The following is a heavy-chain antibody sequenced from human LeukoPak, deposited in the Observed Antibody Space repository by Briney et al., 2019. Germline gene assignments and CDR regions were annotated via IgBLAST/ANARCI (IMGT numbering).Heavy chain of an antibody. J-gene: IGHJ3*02. CDR2: IYSGGST. V-gene: IGHV3-53*01. CDR3: ASPTVVTPEAFDI. D-gene: IGHD4-23*01. CDR1: GFTVSSNY. Sequence: GGSLRLSCAASGFTVSSNYMSWVRQASGKGLEWVSVIYSGGSTYYADSVKGRFTISRDNSKNTLYLQMNSLRAEDTAVYYCASPTVVTPEAFDIWGQGTMVTVSS.